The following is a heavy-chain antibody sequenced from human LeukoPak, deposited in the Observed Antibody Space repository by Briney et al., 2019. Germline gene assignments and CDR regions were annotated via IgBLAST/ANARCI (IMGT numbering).Heavy chain of an antibody. CDR3: ARGRRGAGWQWLVRVYLDY. CDR1: GGSFSGYY. Sequence: PSETLSLTCAVYGGSFSGYYWSWIRQPPGKGLEWIGEINHSGSTNYNPSLKSRVTISVDTSKNQFSLKLSSVTAADTAVYYCARGRRGAGWQWLVRVYLDYWGQGTLVTVSS. J-gene: IGHJ4*02. CDR2: INHSGST. V-gene: IGHV4-34*01. D-gene: IGHD6-19*01.